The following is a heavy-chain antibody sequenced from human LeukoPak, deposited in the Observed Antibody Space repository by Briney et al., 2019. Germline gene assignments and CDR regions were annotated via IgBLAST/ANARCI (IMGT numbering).Heavy chain of an antibody. V-gene: IGHV4-59*11. J-gene: IGHJ6*02. CDR3: AGGAYYYYGMDV. CDR2: IYYSGST. CDR1: GGSISSHY. Sequence: SETLSLTCTVSGGSISSHYWSWIRQPPGKGLEWIGYIYYSGSTNYNPSLKSRVTISVDTSKNQFSLKLSSVTAADTAVYYCAGGAYYYYGMDVWGQGTTVTVSS.